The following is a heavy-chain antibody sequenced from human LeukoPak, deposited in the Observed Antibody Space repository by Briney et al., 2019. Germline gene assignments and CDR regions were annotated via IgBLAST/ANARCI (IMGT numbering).Heavy chain of an antibody. CDR3: ARGNTVTTGWFDP. J-gene: IGHJ5*02. D-gene: IGHD4-17*01. CDR1: VGTFSSYT. Sequence: SVKVSCKASVGTFSSYTISWVRQAPGQGLEWMGRIIPILGIANYAQKFQGRVTITADTSTSTAYMELSSLRSEDTAVYYCARGNTVTTGWFDPWGQGTLVTVSS. V-gene: IGHV1-69*02. CDR2: IIPILGIA.